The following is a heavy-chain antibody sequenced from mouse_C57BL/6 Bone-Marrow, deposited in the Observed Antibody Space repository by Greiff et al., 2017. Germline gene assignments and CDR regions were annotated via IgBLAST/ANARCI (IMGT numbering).Heavy chain of an antibody. J-gene: IGHJ3*01. Sequence: EVQLVESGGGLVQPGGSLKLSCAASGFTFSDYYMYWVRQTPEKRLEWVTYISNGGGSTYYPDTVKGRFTISRDNAKNTLYLQVSRLKSEGTAMYYCARQRFAYGGRGTLVTVSA. CDR2: ISNGGGST. CDR3: ARQRFAY. V-gene: IGHV5-12*01. CDR1: GFTFSDYY.